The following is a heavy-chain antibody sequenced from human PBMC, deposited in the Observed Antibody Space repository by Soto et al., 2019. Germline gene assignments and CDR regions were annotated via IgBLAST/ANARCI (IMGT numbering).Heavy chain of an antibody. J-gene: IGHJ4*02. D-gene: IGHD3-22*01. CDR3: ASGAAYYYDSSGYYPSFDY. V-gene: IGHV3-33*01. Sequence: QVQLVESGGGVVQPGRSLRLSCAASGFTFSSYGMHWVRQAPGKGLEWVAVIWYDGSNKYYADSVKGRFTISRDNSKNTLYLQMNSLRAEDTAVYYCASGAAYYYDSSGYYPSFDYWGQGTLVTVSS. CDR2: IWYDGSNK. CDR1: GFTFSSYG.